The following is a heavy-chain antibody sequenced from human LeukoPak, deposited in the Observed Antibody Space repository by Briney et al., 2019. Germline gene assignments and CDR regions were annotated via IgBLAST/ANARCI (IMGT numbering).Heavy chain of an antibody. J-gene: IGHJ5*02. V-gene: IGHV4-34*01. CDR3: AREEVWRPYYYGSGSYYEKYNWFDP. Sequence: SETLSLTCAVYGGSFSGYYWSWIRQPPGKGLEWIGEINHSGSTNYNPSLKSRVTISVDTSKNQFSLKLSSVTAADTAVYYCAREEVWRPYYYGSGSYYEKYNWFDPWGQGTLVTVSS. D-gene: IGHD3-10*01. CDR2: INHSGST. CDR1: GGSFSGYY.